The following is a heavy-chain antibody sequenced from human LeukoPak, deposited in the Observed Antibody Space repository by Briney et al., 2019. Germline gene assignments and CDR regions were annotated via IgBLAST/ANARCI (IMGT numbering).Heavy chain of an antibody. CDR1: GFPLSDNY. J-gene: IGHJ2*01. CDR3: ARGHWYPDL. V-gene: IGHV3-11*01. CDR2: ISSSGRTV. Sequence: KPGGSLRLSCAASGFPLSDNYMTWIRQAPGKGLEWVSYISSSGRTVYYADSVKGRFTISRDNAKNSLYLQMNSLRVEDTAVYYCARGHWYPDLWGRGTLVTVSS.